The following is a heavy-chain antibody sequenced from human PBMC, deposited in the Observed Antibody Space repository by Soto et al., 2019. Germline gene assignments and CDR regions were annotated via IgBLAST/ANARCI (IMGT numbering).Heavy chain of an antibody. CDR2: IYWDDDK. V-gene: IGHV2-5*02. J-gene: IGHJ4*02. CDR1: GFSLTTSGVG. Sequence: SGPTLVNPTQTLTLTCTFSGFSLTTSGVGVGWIRQPPGKALEWLALIYWDDDKRYSPSLKSRLTITKDTSKNQVVLTMTNMDPVDTATYYCAHHRGADIVATIDYWGQGTLVTVSS. CDR3: AHHRGADIVATIDY. D-gene: IGHD5-12*01.